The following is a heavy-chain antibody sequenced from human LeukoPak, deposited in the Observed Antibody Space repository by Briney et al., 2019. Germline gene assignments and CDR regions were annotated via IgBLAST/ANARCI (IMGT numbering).Heavy chain of an antibody. CDR1: GFTFSSYW. CDR2: INSDGSST. V-gene: IGHV3-74*01. J-gene: IGHJ5*02. D-gene: IGHD3-22*01. CDR3: AKAIGYYDSSGYYSWFDP. Sequence: GGSLRLSCAASGFTFSSYWMHWVRQAPGKGLVWVSRINSDGSSTSYADSVKGRFTISRDNSKNTLYLQMNSLRAEDTAVYYCAKAIGYYDSSGYYSWFDPWGQGTLVTVSS.